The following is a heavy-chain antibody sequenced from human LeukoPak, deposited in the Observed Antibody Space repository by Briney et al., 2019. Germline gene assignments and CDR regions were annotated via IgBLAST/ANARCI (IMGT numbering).Heavy chain of an antibody. D-gene: IGHD3-22*01. CDR3: AKELRYYDASGYYYLDY. Sequence: PGGSLRLSCAASGFTFSSYGMHWVRQAPGKGLEWVSFISYDGSNKYSADSVKGRFTISRDNAKNTLYLQINSLRAEDTAVYSCAKELRYYDASGYYYLDYWGQGTLVTVSS. CDR1: GFTFSSYG. CDR2: ISYDGSNK. J-gene: IGHJ4*02. V-gene: IGHV3-30*18.